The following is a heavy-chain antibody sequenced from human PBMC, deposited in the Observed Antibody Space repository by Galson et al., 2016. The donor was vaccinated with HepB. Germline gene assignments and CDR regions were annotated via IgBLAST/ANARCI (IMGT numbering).Heavy chain of an antibody. V-gene: IGHV2-5*02. CDR2: IYWDDDR. D-gene: IGHD5-18*01. J-gene: IGHJ1*01. CDR1: GFSLDTTGEG. Sequence: PALVKPTQSLTLTCIFSGFSLDTTGEGVGWIRQPPGKALDWLALIYWDDDRLYNPSLKSRLTITKDTSKNQVVLTMTNMDPVDTGTYYCGRLGHSYGTYFQHWGQGTLVTVSS. CDR3: GRLGHSYGTYFQH.